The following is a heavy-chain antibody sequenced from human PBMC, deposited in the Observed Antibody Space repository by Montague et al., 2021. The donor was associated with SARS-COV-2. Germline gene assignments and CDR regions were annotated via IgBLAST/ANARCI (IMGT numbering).Heavy chain of an antibody. J-gene: IGHJ4*02. CDR3: ARDFAHRGD. V-gene: IGHV3-74*01. CDR1: GFIFKDYW. Sequence: SLRLSCAASGFIFKDYWMHWVRQVPGKGLVWVSRINGVGSATTYADFVKGRFTISRDNAENTLYLQMDSLRAEGTAVYYCARDFAHRGDWGQGTLVTVSS. CDR2: INGVGSAT. D-gene: IGHD3-10*01.